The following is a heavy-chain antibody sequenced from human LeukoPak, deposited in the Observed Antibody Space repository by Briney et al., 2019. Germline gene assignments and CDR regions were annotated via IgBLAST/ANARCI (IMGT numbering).Heavy chain of an antibody. Sequence: ASVKASCKASGYTFTNYDINWVRQATGQGPEWMGWMNPNSGNTGYVQKFQGRVTMTRDTSISTAYMELSSLTSEDTAIYYCARDRVGVGGNGWETWGQGTLVIVSS. CDR2: MNPNSGNT. CDR1: GYTFTNYD. V-gene: IGHV1-8*01. D-gene: IGHD6-19*01. CDR3: ARDRVGVGGNGWET. J-gene: IGHJ5*02.